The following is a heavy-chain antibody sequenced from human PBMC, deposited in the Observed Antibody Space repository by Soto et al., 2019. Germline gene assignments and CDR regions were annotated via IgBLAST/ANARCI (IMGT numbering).Heavy chain of an antibody. D-gene: IGHD4-17*01. V-gene: IGHV3-9*01. CDR2: ISWKSGGI. CDR1: GFTFDNYA. CDR3: AKDIVMFGDYVRGYYYYGMDV. Sequence: PGGSLRLSXAASGFTFDNYAMYWVRQAPGKGLEWVSSISWKSGGIGYADSVKGRFTISRDNGKNSLYLQMNSLRAEDTALYYCAKDIVMFGDYVRGYYYYGMDVWGQGTTVTVSS. J-gene: IGHJ6*02.